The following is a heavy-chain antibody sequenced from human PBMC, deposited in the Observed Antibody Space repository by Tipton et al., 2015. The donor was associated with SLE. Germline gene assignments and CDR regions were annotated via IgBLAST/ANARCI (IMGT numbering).Heavy chain of an antibody. CDR1: GFTFSSYA. D-gene: IGHD6-13*01. J-gene: IGHJ2*01. Sequence: SLRLSCAASGFTFSSYAMSWVRQAPGKGLEWVSAISGSGGSTYYADSVKGRFTISRDNSKNTLYLQMNSLRAEDTAVYYCARDIGALTAAGDLWGRGTLVTVSS. CDR3: ARDIGALTAAGDL. V-gene: IGHV3-23*01. CDR2: ISGSGGST.